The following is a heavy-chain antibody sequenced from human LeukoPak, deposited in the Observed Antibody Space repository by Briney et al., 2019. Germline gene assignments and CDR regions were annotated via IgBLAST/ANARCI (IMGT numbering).Heavy chain of an antibody. CDR1: GYTFTGYY. Sequence: ASVKVSCKASGYTFTGYYIHWVRQAPGQGLEWMGWINPNSGGTNYAQKFQGRVTMTRDTSISTAYMELSSLRSDDTAVYYCARGIDLYLPVFDIWGQGTMVTVSS. D-gene: IGHD3-3*01. V-gene: IGHV1-2*02. CDR3: ARGIDLYLPVFDI. CDR2: INPNSGGT. J-gene: IGHJ3*02.